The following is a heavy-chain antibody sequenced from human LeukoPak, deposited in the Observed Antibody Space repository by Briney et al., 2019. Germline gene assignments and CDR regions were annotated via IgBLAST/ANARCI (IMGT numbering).Heavy chain of an antibody. D-gene: IGHD6-19*01. J-gene: IGHJ4*02. CDR1: GFTFSSYS. CDR2: ISSSNTYT. V-gene: IGHV3-21*01. Sequence: GGSLRLSCAASGFTFSSYSMNWVRQAPGKGLEWVSSISSSNTYTYYADSVKGRFTISRDNAKNSLYLQMNSLRAEDTAVYYCAKVEQYYFDYWGQGTPVTVSS. CDR3: AKVEQYYFDY.